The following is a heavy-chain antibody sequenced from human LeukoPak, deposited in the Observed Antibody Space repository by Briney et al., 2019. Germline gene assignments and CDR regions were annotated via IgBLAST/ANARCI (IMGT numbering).Heavy chain of an antibody. CDR3: ARDGDY. J-gene: IGHJ4*02. CDR2: ISYSGTT. Sequence: SETPSLTCTVSGVSVSSVTYYWHWIRQPPGKGLEWIGYISYSGTTNYNPSVKSRVTISVDTSKNQFSLKLSSVTAADTAVYYCARDGDYWGQGTLVTVSS. CDR1: GVSVSSVTYY. V-gene: IGHV4-61*01.